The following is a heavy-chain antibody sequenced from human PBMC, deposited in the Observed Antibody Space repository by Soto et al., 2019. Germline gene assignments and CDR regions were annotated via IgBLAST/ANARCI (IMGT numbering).Heavy chain of an antibody. V-gene: IGHV3-30-3*01. CDR1: GFTFSSYA. CDR3: ARERGGSSVWFLDY. Sequence: QVQLVESGGGVVQPGRSLRLSCAASGFTFSSYATHWVRQAPGKGLEWVVSYDGSNKYYADSVKGRFTISRDNSKNTLYLQMNSLRAEDTAVYYCARERGGSSVWFLDYWGQGILVTVSS. J-gene: IGHJ4*02. CDR2: SYDGSNK. D-gene: IGHD6-19*01.